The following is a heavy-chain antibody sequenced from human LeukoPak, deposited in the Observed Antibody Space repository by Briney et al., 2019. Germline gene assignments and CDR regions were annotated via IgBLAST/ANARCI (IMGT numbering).Heavy chain of an antibody. V-gene: IGHV1-18*01. Sequence: VASVTVSCKASGGTFSSYAISWVRQAPGQGLEWMGGIRTYDDNANYAERLQGRVTMTTDTSTSTAYMELSSLRSDDTAVYYCARASYSGSSDWGQGTLVTVSS. CDR3: ARASYSGSSD. CDR2: IRTYDDNA. J-gene: IGHJ4*02. CDR1: GGTFSSYA. D-gene: IGHD1-26*01.